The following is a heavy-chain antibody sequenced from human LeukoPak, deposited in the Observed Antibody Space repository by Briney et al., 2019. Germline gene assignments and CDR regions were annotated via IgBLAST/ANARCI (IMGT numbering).Heavy chain of an antibody. V-gene: IGHV3-7*03. J-gene: IGHJ4*02. D-gene: IGHD3-10*01. CDR1: EFTFSNYW. CDR2: TKPDGTVE. CDR3: ARDIISGPPHDY. Sequence: GGSLRLSCAAAEFTFSNYWMSWVRQAPGKGLEWVANTKPDGTVEHYVDSVKGRFTISRDNAKNSLYLQMNSLRAEDTAVYYCARDIISGPPHDYWGQGTLVTVSS.